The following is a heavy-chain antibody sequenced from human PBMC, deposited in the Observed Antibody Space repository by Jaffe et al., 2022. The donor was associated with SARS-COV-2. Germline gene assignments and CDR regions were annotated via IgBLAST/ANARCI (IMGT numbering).Heavy chain of an antibody. D-gene: IGHD2-15*01. CDR3: ATTGPEGYCSGGSCYSEGVNWFDP. CDR2: IYPGDSDT. V-gene: IGHV5-51*01. Sequence: EVQLVQSGAEVKKPGESLKISCKGSGYSFTSYWIGWVRQMPGKGLEWMGIIYPGDSDTRYSPSFQGQVTISADKSISTAYLQWSSLKASDTAMYYCATTGPEGYCSGGSCYSEGVNWFDPWGQGTLVTVSS. J-gene: IGHJ5*02. CDR1: GYSFTSYW.